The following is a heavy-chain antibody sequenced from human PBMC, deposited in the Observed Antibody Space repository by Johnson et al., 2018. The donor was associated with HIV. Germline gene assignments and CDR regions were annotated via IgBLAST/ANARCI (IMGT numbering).Heavy chain of an antibody. CDR1: GFTFSDYY. J-gene: IGHJ3*01. Sequence: QVQLVESGGGLVKPGGSLRLSCSASGFTFSDYYITWIRQAPGKGLEWISYISSRGSTFYYADSVKGRFTRPRDTSKISLYLQMNSLRAEDTGVYDCAKGLYYDDSSDYDVPEVWGQGTTVTVSS. V-gene: IGHV3-11*04. CDR2: ISSRGSTF. CDR3: AKGLYYDDSSDYDVPEV. D-gene: IGHD3-22*01.